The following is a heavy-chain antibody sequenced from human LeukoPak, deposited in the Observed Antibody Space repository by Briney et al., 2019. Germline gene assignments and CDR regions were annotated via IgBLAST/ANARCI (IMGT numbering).Heavy chain of an antibody. CDR2: IRYDGSNK. CDR1: GFTFSSYG. J-gene: IGHJ3*02. CDR3: ARESSASFAFDI. V-gene: IGHV3-30*02. D-gene: IGHD6-6*01. Sequence: GGSLRLSCAASGFTFSSYGMHWVRQAPGKGLEWVAFIRYDGSNKYYADSVKGRFTISRDNSKNTLYLQMNSLRAEDTAVYYCARESSASFAFDIWGQGTMVTVSS.